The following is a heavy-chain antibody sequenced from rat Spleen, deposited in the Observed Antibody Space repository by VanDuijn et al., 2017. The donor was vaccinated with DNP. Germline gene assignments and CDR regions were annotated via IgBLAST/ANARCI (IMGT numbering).Heavy chain of an antibody. D-gene: IGHD1-11*01. CDR2: ISYSGST. CDR1: GYSITSNY. CDR3: ARGLNYGGYNYYWYFDF. Sequence: EVQLQESGPGLVKPSQSLSLTCSVTGYSITSNYWGWVRKFPGNKMEWIGHISYSGSTSYNPSLKSRISITRDTSKNQFFLQLNSSTTEDTATYYCARGLNYGGYNYYWYFDFWGPGTMVTVSS. J-gene: IGHJ1*01. V-gene: IGHV3-1*01.